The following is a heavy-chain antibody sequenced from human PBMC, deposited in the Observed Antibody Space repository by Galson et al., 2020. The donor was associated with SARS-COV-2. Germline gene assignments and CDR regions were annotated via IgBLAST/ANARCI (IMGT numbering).Heavy chain of an antibody. Sequence: KMSGPTLVKPTQTLTLTCTFSGLSLSTSRVGVGWTRQPPGKALEWLALIYRDDDKRYSPSLKSRLTITKDTSKNQVVLTMTNMDPVDTATYYCAHSPYIRLWFRFDYWGQGTLVTVSS. D-gene: IGHD5-18*01. CDR1: GLSLSTSRVG. J-gene: IGHJ4*02. CDR2: IYRDDDK. V-gene: IGHV2-5*02. CDR3: AHSPYIRLWFRFDY.